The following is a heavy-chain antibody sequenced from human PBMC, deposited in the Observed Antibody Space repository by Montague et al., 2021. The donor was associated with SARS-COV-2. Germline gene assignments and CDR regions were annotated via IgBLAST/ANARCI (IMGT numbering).Heavy chain of an antibody. CDR1: GGSISSSSYY. D-gene: IGHD2-2*01. CDR3: ARVIGYCSSTSCYVGYAFDV. Sequence: SETLSLTCTVSGGSISSSSYYWGWIRQPPGKGLEWIGSIYYSGSTYYNPSLKSRVTISVDTSKNQFSLKLSSVTAADTAVYYCARVIGYCSSTSCYVGYAFDVWGQGTLVTVSS. V-gene: IGHV4-39*07. J-gene: IGHJ4*01. CDR2: IYYSGST.